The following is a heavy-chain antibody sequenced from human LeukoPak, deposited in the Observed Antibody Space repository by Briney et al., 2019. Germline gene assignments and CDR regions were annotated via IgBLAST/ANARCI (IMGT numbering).Heavy chain of an antibody. J-gene: IGHJ6*03. V-gene: IGHV3-48*01. D-gene: IGHD2-2*01. CDR3: ARALCEGTSCLRVYYYYYMDV. CDR1: GFTFSSYT. Sequence: PGGSLRLSCAASGFTFSSYTLNWVRQAPGKGLEWVSYISSSSSTIYYADSVKGRFTISRDNAKNSLYLQMNSLRAEDTAVYYCARALCEGTSCLRVYYYYYMDVWGKGTTVTVSS. CDR2: ISSSSSTI.